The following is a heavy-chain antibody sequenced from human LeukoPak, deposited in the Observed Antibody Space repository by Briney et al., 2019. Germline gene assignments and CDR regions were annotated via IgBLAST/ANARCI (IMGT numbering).Heavy chain of an antibody. J-gene: IGHJ5*02. Sequence: GGSVKVSCKTSGYSFTDYYIHWVRQAPGEGFEWLGWISPKSGGTNYAQKFQDSVSLTRDTSIHTAYMELTSLRLDDTAIYYCARGVAANGRRLDPWGQGTLITVSS. V-gene: IGHV1-2*02. D-gene: IGHD2-15*01. CDR2: ISPKSGGT. CDR3: ARGVAANGRRLDP. CDR1: GYSFTDYY.